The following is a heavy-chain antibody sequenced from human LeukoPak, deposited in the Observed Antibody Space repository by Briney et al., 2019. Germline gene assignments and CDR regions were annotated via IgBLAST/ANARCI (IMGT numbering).Heavy chain of an antibody. D-gene: IGHD1-26*01. CDR1: GYAFTGYC. CDR2: INPNSGGT. V-gene: IGHV1-2*02. Sequence: ASVNVSRKSSGYAFTGYCMHWVRQAPGQGLGRMGWINPNSGGTNYAHKFQGRVTMTSDTAITTAYMELSRLRSDDTAVYYCARRRSGSYRDNCFDPGGQGTPVTVSS. J-gene: IGHJ5*02. CDR3: ARRRSGSYRDNCFDP.